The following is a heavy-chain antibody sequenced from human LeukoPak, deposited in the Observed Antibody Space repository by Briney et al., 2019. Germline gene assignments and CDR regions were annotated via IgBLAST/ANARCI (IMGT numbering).Heavy chain of an antibody. D-gene: IGHD2-15*01. Sequence: SETLSLTCTVSGVSISSYYWSWLRQPPGKGLEWMGYIYYSGSTNYNPSLKSRVTISVDTSKNQFSLKLSSVTAADTAVYYCARVRVNCSGGSCYYYMDVWGKGTTVTVSS. CDR1: GVSISSYY. CDR3: ARVRVNCSGGSCYYYMDV. CDR2: IYYSGST. V-gene: IGHV4-59*01. J-gene: IGHJ6*03.